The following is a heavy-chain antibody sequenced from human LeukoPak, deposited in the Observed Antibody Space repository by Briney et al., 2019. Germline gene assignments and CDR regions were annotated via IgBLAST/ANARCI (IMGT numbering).Heavy chain of an antibody. Sequence: SSETLSLTCTVSGGSISSSSYYWGWIRQPPGEGLEWIGSIYYSGSTSYNPSLKSRVTISVDTSKNQFSLKLSSVTAADTAVYYCARAPSFRGGSYPGWFDYWGQGTLVTVSS. D-gene: IGHD1-26*01. V-gene: IGHV4-39*07. CDR1: GGSISSSSYY. J-gene: IGHJ4*02. CDR3: ARAPSFRGGSYPGWFDY. CDR2: IYYSGST.